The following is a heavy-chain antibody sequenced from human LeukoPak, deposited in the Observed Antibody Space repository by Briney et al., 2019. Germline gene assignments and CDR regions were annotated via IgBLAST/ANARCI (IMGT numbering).Heavy chain of an antibody. CDR2: VFPGDSKT. CDR1: GSHFTTYW. J-gene: IGHJ4*02. D-gene: IGHD1-7*01. Sequence: GDSLKISCKASGSHFTTYWIAWVRQKPGKGLEWMGMVFPGDSKTNYSPAFLGQVTMSVDKSIGAAYLQWRSLKASDTAMYYCARLDTKNYQFWGQGTLVSVSS. CDR3: ARLDTKNYQF. V-gene: IGHV5-51*01.